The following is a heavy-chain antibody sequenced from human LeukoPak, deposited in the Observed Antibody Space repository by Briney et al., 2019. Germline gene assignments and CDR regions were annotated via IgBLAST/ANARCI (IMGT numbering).Heavy chain of an antibody. V-gene: IGHV1-2*02. CDR3: ARGLEYSSSSGLGGGY. Sequence: GASVKVSCKASGYTFTGYYMHWVRQAPGQGLEWMGWINPNSGGTNYAQKFRGRVTMTRDTSISTAYMELSRLRSDDTAVYYCARGLEYSSSSGLGGGYWGQGTLVTVSS. CDR2: INPNSGGT. J-gene: IGHJ4*02. CDR1: GYTFTGYY. D-gene: IGHD6-6*01.